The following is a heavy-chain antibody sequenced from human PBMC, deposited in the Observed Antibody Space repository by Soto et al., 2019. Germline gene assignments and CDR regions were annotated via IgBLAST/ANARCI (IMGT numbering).Heavy chain of an antibody. Sequence: QVQLVQSGAEVRKPGASVKVSCQASGYTFSNYGIYWLRQAPGQGLEWLGWVSTYNGYTNYAQKFHDRVTMTPHPSTNTASMELRSLKSDDTAVYYCARGHFDFWSGYPIEYWGQGTSVTVSS. V-gene: IGHV1-18*04. CDR1: GYTFSNYG. CDR3: ARGHFDFWSGYPIEY. J-gene: IGHJ4*02. D-gene: IGHD3-3*01. CDR2: VSTYNGYT.